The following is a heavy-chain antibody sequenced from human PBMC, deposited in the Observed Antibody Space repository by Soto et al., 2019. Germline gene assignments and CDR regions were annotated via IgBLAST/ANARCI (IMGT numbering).Heavy chain of an antibody. CDR3: ARCIAAREFDY. CDR2: IYYSGST. CDR1: GGSISSGDYY. V-gene: IGHV4-30-4*08. J-gene: IGHJ4*02. D-gene: IGHD6-6*01. Sequence: KPSETLSLTCTVSGGSISSGDYYWSWIRQPPGKGLEWIGYIYYSGSTYYNPSLKSRVTISVDTSKNQFSLKLSSVTAADTAVYYCARCIAAREFDYWGQGTLVTVSS.